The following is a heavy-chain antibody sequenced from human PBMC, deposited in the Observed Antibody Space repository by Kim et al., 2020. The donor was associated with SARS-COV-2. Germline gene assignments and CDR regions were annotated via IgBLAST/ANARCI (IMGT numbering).Heavy chain of an antibody. D-gene: IGHD3-10*01. J-gene: IGHJ6*02. CDR2: INHSGST. Sequence: SETLSLTCAVYGGSFSGYYWSWIRQPPGKGLEWIGEINHSGSTNYNPSLKSRVTISVDTSKNQFSLKLSSVTAADTAVYYCARVGYYYGSGSYYNHSYYYYYGMDVWGQGTTVTVSS. CDR3: ARVGYYYGSGSYYNHSYYYYYGMDV. V-gene: IGHV4-34*01. CDR1: GGSFSGYY.